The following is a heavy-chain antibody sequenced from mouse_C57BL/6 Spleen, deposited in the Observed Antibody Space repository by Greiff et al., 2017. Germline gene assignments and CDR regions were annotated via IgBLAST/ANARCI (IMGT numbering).Heavy chain of an antibody. J-gene: IGHJ4*01. V-gene: IGHV1-58*01. CDR1: GYTFTSYG. Sequence: VKLQQSGAELVRPGSSVKMSCTTSGYTFTSYGINWVKQRPGQGLEWIGYIYIGTGTTEYTEKFKGKATLTADKSYSTHYMQLSNLTSEDSAVYSGARDGGLRSFYAMDYWGQGTTVTVAS. CDR2: IYIGTGTT. CDR3: ARDGGLRSFYAMDY. D-gene: IGHD2-4*01.